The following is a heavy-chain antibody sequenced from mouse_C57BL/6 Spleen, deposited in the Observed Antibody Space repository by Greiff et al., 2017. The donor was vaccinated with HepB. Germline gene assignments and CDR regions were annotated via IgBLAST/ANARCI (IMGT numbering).Heavy chain of an antibody. D-gene: IGHD2-3*01. Sequence: QVQLKESGAELVRPGASVTLSCKASGYTFTDYEMHWVKQTPVHGLEWIGAIDPETGGTAYNQKFKGKAILTADKSSSTAYMELRSLTSEDSAVYYCTRGYYQEFAYWGQGTLVTVSA. V-gene: IGHV1-15*01. CDR1: GYTFTDYE. CDR3: TRGYYQEFAY. J-gene: IGHJ3*01. CDR2: IDPETGGT.